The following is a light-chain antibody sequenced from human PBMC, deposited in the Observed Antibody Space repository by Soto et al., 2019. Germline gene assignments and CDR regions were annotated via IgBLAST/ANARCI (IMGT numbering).Light chain of an antibody. Sequence: DIKMAQYPYTLSAAVGDRVTVTCRASQSISSWLAWYQQKPGKAPKLLIYDASSLESGVPSRFSGSGSGTEFTLTISCLQPDDFATSYCQHYYSYSEAFGQGTKVDIK. CDR1: QSISSW. J-gene: IGKJ1*01. CDR3: QHYYSYSEA. V-gene: IGKV1-5*01. CDR2: DAS.